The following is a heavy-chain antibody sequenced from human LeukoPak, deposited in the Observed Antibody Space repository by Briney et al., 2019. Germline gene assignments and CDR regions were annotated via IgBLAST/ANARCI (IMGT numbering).Heavy chain of an antibody. CDR3: ARDHGYANWFDP. J-gene: IGHJ5*02. V-gene: IGHV4-39*07. D-gene: IGHD5-18*01. Sequence: SETLSLTCTVSGGSISSYYWGWIRQPPGKGLEYIGSIYYSGTTYYKPSLKSRVTISVDTSKNQFSLKLSSVTAADTAIYYCARDHGYANWFDPWGQGTLVTVSS. CDR2: IYYSGTT. CDR1: GGSISSYY.